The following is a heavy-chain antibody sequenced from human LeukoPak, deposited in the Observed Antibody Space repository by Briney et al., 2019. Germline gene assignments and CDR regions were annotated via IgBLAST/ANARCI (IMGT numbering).Heavy chain of an antibody. Sequence: GGSLRLSCAASGFTFSSYGMNWVRQAPGKGLEWVSYITSSGGAIYYTDSVKGRFTISRDNAKNSLYLQMNSLRAEDTAVYYCARPPSITNPYYGMDVWAQGTTVTVSS. J-gene: IGHJ6*02. CDR2: ITSSGGAI. V-gene: IGHV3-48*03. CDR1: GFTFSSYG. D-gene: IGHD3-3*01. CDR3: ARPPSITNPYYGMDV.